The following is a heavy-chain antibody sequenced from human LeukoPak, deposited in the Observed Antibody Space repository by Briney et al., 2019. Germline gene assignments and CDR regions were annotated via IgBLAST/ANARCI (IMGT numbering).Heavy chain of an antibody. J-gene: IGHJ6*03. CDR3: ARVLVYTIFGVVIPKDYMDV. CDR2: INHSGST. V-gene: IGHV4-34*01. D-gene: IGHD3-3*01. Sequence: SETLSLTCAVYGGSFSGYYWSWIRQPPGKGLEWIGEINHSGSTNYNPSLKSRVTISVDTSKNQFSLKLSSVTAADTAVYYCARVLVYTIFGVVIPKDYMDVWGEGTTVTVSS. CDR1: GGSFSGYY.